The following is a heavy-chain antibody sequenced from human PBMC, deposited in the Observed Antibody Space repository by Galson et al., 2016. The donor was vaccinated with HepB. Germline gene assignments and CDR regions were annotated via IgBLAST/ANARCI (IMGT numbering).Heavy chain of an antibody. J-gene: IGHJ6*02. CDR1: GDSVSGNSVA. Sequence: SGDSVSGNSVAWNWIRQSPSRGLEWLGRTLYRSKWYNEYAVSVKSRITITPDTSKNQFSLQLNSVTPEDTAVYYCASFRDYYYGMDVWGQGTTVSVSS. V-gene: IGHV6-1*01. CDR2: TLYRSKWYN. CDR3: ASFRDYYYGMDV.